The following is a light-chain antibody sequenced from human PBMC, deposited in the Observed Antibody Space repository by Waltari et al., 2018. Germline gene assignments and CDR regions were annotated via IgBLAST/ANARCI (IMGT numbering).Light chain of an antibody. J-gene: IGLJ2*01. Sequence: SYALTQPPSVSAASGQTARITCGGDNIGSKYVHWYQQKPAQAPVQVIYADSKRPSGNPELFSGSNSGNTATRTISGVEAGDEADYYCQVWDSSIDHVLFGGGTRLTVL. CDR3: QVWDSSIDHVL. V-gene: IGLV3-21*02. CDR1: NIGSKY. CDR2: ADS.